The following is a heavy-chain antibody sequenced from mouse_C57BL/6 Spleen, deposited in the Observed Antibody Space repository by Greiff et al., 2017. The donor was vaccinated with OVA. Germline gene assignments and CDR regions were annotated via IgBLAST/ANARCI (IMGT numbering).Heavy chain of an antibody. V-gene: IGHV1-69*01. CDR3: AREGGHNGTGGFAY. Sequence: QVQLKQPGAELVMPGASVKLSCKASGYTFTSYWMHWVKQRPGQGLEWIGEIDPSDSYTNYNQKFKGKSTLTVDKSSSTAYMQLSSLTAEDSAVYYCAREGGHNGTGGFAYWGQGTLVTVSA. J-gene: IGHJ3*01. CDR2: IDPSDSYT. CDR1: GYTFTSYW. D-gene: IGHD6-1*01.